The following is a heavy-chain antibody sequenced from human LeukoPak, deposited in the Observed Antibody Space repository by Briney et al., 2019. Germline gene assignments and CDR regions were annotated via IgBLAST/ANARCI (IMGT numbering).Heavy chain of an antibody. D-gene: IGHD5-18*01. CDR2: IKGKTDGGTT. CDR1: GLTFSNAW. J-gene: IGHJ2*01. Sequence: GGSLRLSCAASGLTFSNAWMSWVRQAPGKGLEWVGRIKGKTDGGTTDYAAPVKGRFTISRDGSKNTLYLQMNSLKTEDTAVYYCTTRYTYGYWYFDLWGRGTLVTVSS. V-gene: IGHV3-15*01. CDR3: TTRYTYGYWYFDL.